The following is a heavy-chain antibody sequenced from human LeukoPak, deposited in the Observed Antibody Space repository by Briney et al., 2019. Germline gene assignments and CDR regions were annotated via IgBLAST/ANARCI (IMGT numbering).Heavy chain of an antibody. CDR1: GGSISSGSYY. CDR3: ASGHYPFEY. CDR2: LYPSGST. J-gene: IGHJ4*02. D-gene: IGHD1-26*01. V-gene: IGHV4-61*01. Sequence: SETLSLTCAVSGGSISSGSYYWGWIRQPPGKGLEWIGLLYPSGSTNYNPSLKSRVTISVDTSRTQFSLKLSSVTAADTAVYYCASGHYPFEYWGQGTLVTVSS.